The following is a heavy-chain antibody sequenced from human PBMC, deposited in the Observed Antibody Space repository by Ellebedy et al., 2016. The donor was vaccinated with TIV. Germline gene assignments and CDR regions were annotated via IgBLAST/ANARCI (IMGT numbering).Heavy chain of an antibody. CDR1: GGSISSYY. Sequence: GSLRLXXTVSGGSISSYYWSWIRQPAGKGLEWIGRIYTSGSTNYNPSLKSRVTMSVDTSKNQFSLKLSSVTAADTAVYYCARAAHDYVNFDYWGQGTLVTVSS. J-gene: IGHJ4*02. CDR3: ARAAHDYVNFDY. V-gene: IGHV4-4*07. D-gene: IGHD4-17*01. CDR2: IYTSGST.